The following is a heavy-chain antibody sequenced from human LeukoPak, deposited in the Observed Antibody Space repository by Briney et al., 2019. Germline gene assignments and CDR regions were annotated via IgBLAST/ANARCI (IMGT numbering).Heavy chain of an antibody. CDR1: GYTFTRYG. CDR2: ISAYNGNT. CDR3: ASPSSSPADDYYYYMDV. J-gene: IGHJ6*03. D-gene: IGHD6-6*01. Sequence: ASVKVSCKASGYTFTRYGISWVRQAPGQGLEWMGWISAYNGNTTYAQKIQGRLTMTTDTSTSTAYMELRSLRSDDTAVYYCASPSSSPADDYYYYMDVWGKGTTVTVSS. V-gene: IGHV1-18*01.